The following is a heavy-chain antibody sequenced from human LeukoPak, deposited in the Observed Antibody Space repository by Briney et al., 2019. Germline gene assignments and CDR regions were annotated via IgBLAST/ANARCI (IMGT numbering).Heavy chain of an antibody. D-gene: IGHD6-25*01. V-gene: IGHV1-18*01. CDR2: ISAYNGNT. CDR1: GYTFTSYG. Sequence: ASVKVSCKASGYTFTSYGISWVRQAPGQGLEWMGWISAYNGNTNYAQKLQGRVTMTTDTSTSTAYMELNSLRAEDTAVYYCARLMTAAGFWPPGDDAFDIWGQGTMVTVSS. CDR3: ARLMTAAGFWPPGDDAFDI. J-gene: IGHJ3*02.